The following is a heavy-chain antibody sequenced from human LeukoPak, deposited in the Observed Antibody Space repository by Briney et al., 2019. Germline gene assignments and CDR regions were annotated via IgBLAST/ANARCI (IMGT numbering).Heavy chain of an antibody. V-gene: IGHV4-39*07. J-gene: IGHJ4*02. CDR2: IYHSGST. D-gene: IGHD4-17*01. CDR3: ASRGYGDYATYFDY. Sequence: SETLSLTCTVFGGSISSSIHYWGWIRQPPGKGLEWIGEIYHSGSTNYNPSLKSRVTISVDKSKNQFSLKLSSVTAADTAVYYCASRGYGDYATYFDYWGQGTLVTVSS. CDR1: GGSISSSIHY.